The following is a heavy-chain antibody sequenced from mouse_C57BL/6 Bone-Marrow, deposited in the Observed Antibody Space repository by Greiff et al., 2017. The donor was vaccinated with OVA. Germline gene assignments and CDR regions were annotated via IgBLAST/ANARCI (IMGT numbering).Heavy chain of an antibody. D-gene: IGHD1-1*01. J-gene: IGHJ2*01. CDR2: IDPSDSYT. Sequence: QVQLQPPGAELVMPGASVKLSCKASGYPFTSYWMHWVKQRPGQGLEWIGEIDPSDSYTNYNQKFKGKSTLTVDKSSSTAYMQLSSLTSEDSAVYYCSRDGSSLYYFDYWGQGTTLTVSS. CDR1: GYPFTSYW. V-gene: IGHV1-69*01. CDR3: SRDGSSLYYFDY.